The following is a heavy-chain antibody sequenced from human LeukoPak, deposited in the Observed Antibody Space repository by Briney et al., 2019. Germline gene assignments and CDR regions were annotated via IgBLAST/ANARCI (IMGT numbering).Heavy chain of an antibody. CDR2: INHSGST. Sequence: SETLSLTCAVYGGSFSGYYWSWIRQPPGKGLEWIGEINHSGSTNYNPSLKSRVTISVDTSKNQFSLKLGSVTAADTAVYYCAGYYDSSGYYDYWGRGTLVTVSS. D-gene: IGHD3-22*01. J-gene: IGHJ4*02. CDR3: AGYYDSSGYYDY. CDR1: GGSFSGYY. V-gene: IGHV4-34*01.